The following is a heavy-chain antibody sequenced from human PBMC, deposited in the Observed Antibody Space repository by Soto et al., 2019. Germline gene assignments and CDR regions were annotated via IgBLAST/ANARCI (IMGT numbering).Heavy chain of an antibody. Sequence: GGSLRLSCAASEFTFTSYNMNWVSKEPGKGLEWVSYISSSSNTIYYADSVKGRFTISRDNARNSLYLQLNSLRAEDTAVYFCARRFYNSDAFDIWGQGTMVTVSS. J-gene: IGHJ3*02. CDR2: ISSSSNTI. CDR3: ARRFYNSDAFDI. D-gene: IGHD1-1*01. V-gene: IGHV3-48*01. CDR1: EFTFTSYN.